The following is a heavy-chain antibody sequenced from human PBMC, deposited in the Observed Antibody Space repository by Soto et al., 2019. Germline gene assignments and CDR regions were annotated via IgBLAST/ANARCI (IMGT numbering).Heavy chain of an antibody. CDR2: IRNKANSYTT. CDR3: ARGGYCSSTSCHSDYYGMDV. V-gene: IGHV3-72*01. CDR1: GFTFSDHY. J-gene: IGHJ6*02. Sequence: PGGSLRLSCAASGFTFSDHYMDWVRQAPGKGLEWVGRIRNKANSYTTEYAASVKGRFTISRDDSKNSLYLQMNSLKTEDTAVYYCARGGYCSSTSCHSDYYGMDVWGQGTTVTVSS. D-gene: IGHD2-2*01.